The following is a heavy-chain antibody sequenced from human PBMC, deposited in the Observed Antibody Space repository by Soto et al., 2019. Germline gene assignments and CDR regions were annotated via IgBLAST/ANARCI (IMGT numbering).Heavy chain of an antibody. V-gene: IGHV3-7*05. Sequence: GGSLRLSCVASGFTFSTYWMSWVRQAPGKGLEWVANIKHDGSQTYYVDSVKGRFIISRDNAKNSLYLQMNSLRAEDTAIYYCAREAYWGPGTLVTVSS. CDR2: IKHDGSQT. CDR1: GFTFSTYW. J-gene: IGHJ4*02. CDR3: AREAY.